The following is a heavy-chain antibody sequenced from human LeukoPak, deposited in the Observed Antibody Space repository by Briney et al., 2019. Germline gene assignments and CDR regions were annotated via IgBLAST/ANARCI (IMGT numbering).Heavy chain of an antibody. CDR2: IYTSGST. CDR3: ASEFAARDAFDI. J-gene: IGHJ3*02. Sequence: SETLSLTYTVSGGSISSYYWSWIRQPAGKGLEWIGRIYTSGSTNYNPSLKSRVTMSVDTSKNQFSLKLSSVTAADTAVYYCASEFAARDAFDIWGQGTMVTVSS. V-gene: IGHV4-4*07. CDR1: GGSISSYY.